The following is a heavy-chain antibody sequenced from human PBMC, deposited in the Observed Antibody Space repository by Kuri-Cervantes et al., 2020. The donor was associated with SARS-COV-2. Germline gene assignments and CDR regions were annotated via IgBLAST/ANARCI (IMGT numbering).Heavy chain of an antibody. CDR3: ARDFDYYDSSGYLRGRYYYYYMDV. J-gene: IGHJ6*03. D-gene: IGHD3-22*01. CDR2: IYTSGST. Sequence: ESLKISCTVSGGSISSYYWSWIRQPAGKGLEWIGRIYTSGSTNYNPSLKSRVTMSVGTSKNQFSLKLSSVTAADTAVYYCARDFDYYDSSGYLRGRYYYYYMDVWGKGTTVTVSS. V-gene: IGHV4-4*07. CDR1: GGSISSYY.